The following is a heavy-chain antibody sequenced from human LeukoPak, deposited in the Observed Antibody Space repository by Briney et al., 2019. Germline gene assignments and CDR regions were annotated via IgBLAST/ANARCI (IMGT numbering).Heavy chain of an antibody. J-gene: IGHJ3*02. V-gene: IGHV3-74*01. CDR1: GFTFSNYW. CDR2: INSDGSST. Sequence: GGSLRLSCAASGFTFSNYWVHWVRQAPGKGLVWVSRINSDGSSTRYADSVKGRFTISRDNAKSTLYLQMNSLRAEDTAVYYCARRGYSSGWYDVFDIWGQGTMVTVSS. CDR3: ARRGYSSGWYDVFDI. D-gene: IGHD6-19*01.